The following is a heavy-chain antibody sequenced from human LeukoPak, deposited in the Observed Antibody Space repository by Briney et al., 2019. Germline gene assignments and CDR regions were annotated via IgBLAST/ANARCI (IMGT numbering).Heavy chain of an antibody. D-gene: IGHD6-13*01. J-gene: IGHJ4*02. Sequence: GGSLRLSCAASGFTFSRSAMTWVRQTPGKGLDWVSSISSSGNTYYAASVKGRFTISRDNSKNMLYLQMNSLRAEGTVVYYCVKGRISEDGLDFWGQGTLVTVSS. CDR3: VKGRISEDGLDF. CDR1: GFTFSRSA. CDR2: ISSSGNT. V-gene: IGHV3-23*01.